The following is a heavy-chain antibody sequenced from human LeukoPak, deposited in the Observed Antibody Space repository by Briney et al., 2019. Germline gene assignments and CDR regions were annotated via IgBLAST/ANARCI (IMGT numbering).Heavy chain of an antibody. CDR1: GGSISSSSLY. Sequence: SETLSLTCTVSGGSISSSSLYWGWIRQPPGKGLEWIGYIYYSGSTNYNPSLKSRVTISVDTSKNQFSLKLSSVTAADTAVYYCARDEDSSGYYYWGQGTLVTVSS. J-gene: IGHJ4*02. CDR3: ARDEDSSGYYY. V-gene: IGHV4-61*01. D-gene: IGHD3-22*01. CDR2: IYYSGST.